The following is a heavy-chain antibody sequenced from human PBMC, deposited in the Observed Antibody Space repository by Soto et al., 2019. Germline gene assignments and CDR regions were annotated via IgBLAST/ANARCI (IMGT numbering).Heavy chain of an antibody. J-gene: IGHJ4*02. CDR1: GFTFSSYW. CDR2: VNSDESII. CDR3: VCFECGRTAEVTAMEANGY. D-gene: IGHD2-21*02. Sequence: VQLVASGGGLVQPGGSLRLSCEASGFTFSSYWMHWVRQGPGKGLVWVSRVNSDESIISYADPVKGRFTISRDHAKNTLYLQMSSLRVEDTALYYCVCFECGRTAEVTAMEANGYWGQGTLVTVSS. V-gene: IGHV3-74*01.